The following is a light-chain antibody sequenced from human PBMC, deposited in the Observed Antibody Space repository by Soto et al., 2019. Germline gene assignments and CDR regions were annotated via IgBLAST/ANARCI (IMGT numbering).Light chain of an antibody. CDR1: QSVSSSY. CDR2: GAS. CDR3: QQYGRSPPIT. V-gene: IGKV3-20*01. J-gene: IGKJ5*01. Sequence: EIVLTQSPGTLSLSPGERATLSCRASQSVSSSYLAGYQQKPGQAPRLLIYGASSRATGIPDRFSGSGSGKDVTLTISRQEHEDFSVYFCQQYGRSPPITFGQGTRLEIK.